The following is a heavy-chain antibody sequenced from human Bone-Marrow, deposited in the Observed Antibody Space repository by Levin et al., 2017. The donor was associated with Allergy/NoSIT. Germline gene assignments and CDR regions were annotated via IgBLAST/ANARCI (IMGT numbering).Heavy chain of an antibody. CDR3: ARARVRFYCSSTSCTTGIYFDY. V-gene: IGHV4-34*01. D-gene: IGHD2-2*01. CDR2: INHSGST. CDR1: GGSFSGYY. J-gene: IGHJ4*02. Sequence: GSLRLSCAVYGGSFSGYYWSWIRQPPGKGLEWIGEINHSGSTNYNPSLKSRVTISVDTSKNQFSLKLSSVTAADTAVYYCARARVRFYCSSTSCTTGIYFDYWGQGTLVTVSS.